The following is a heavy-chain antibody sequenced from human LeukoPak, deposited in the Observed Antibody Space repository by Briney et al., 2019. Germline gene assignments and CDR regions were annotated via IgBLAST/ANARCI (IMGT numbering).Heavy chain of an antibody. D-gene: IGHD4-17*01. J-gene: IGHJ6*02. CDR1: GFTFSSYG. CDR2: ISYDGSNK. Sequence: GGSLRLSCAASGFTFSSYGMHWVRQALGKGLEWVAVISYDGSNKYYADSVKGRFTISRDNSKNTLYLQMNSLRAEDTAVYYCAKEALSYGDPDYYGMDVWGQGTTVTVSS. V-gene: IGHV3-30*18. CDR3: AKEALSYGDPDYYGMDV.